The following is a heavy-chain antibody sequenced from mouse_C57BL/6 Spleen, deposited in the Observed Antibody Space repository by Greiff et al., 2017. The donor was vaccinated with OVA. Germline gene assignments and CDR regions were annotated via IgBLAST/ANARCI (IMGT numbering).Heavy chain of an antibody. CDR1: GYTFTSYW. CDR3: ARRGLWSFYYAMDY. J-gene: IGHJ4*01. V-gene: IGHV1-69*01. CDR2: IDPSDSYT. D-gene: IGHD1-1*02. Sequence: QVQLQQPGAELVMPGASVKLSCKASGYTFTSYWMHWVKQRPGQGLEWIGEIDPSDSYTNYNQKFKGKSTLTVDKSSSTAYMQLSSLTSEDSAVYYCARRGLWSFYYAMDYWGQGTSVTVSS.